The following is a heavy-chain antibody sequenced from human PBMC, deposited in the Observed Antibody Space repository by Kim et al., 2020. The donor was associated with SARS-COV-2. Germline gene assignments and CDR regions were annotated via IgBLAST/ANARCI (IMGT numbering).Heavy chain of an antibody. D-gene: IGHD6-13*01. CDR1: GGTFSSYA. J-gene: IGHJ6*02. CDR2: IIPILGIA. CDR3: ARGLAAAGTYYYYGMDV. Sequence: SVKVSCKASGGTFSSYAISWVRPAPGQGLEWMGRIIPILGIANYPQKFQGRVTITADKSTSTAYMELSSLRSEDTAVYYCARGLAAAGTYYYYGMDVWG. V-gene: IGHV1-69*04.